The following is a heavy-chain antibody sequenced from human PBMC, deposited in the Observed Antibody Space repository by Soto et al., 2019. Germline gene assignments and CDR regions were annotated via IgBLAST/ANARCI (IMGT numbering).Heavy chain of an antibody. J-gene: IGHJ4*02. CDR1: GFTFSSYA. Sequence: EVQLLESGGGLVQPGGSLRLSCAASGFTFSSYAMSWVRQAPGKGLEWVSSISLSGGSTYYADSVKGRFTISRDNSKNTVDLQMNSLRAEGTAVYYCAASYHFDYWGQGTLVTVSS. V-gene: IGHV3-23*01. D-gene: IGHD1-26*01. CDR2: ISLSGGST. CDR3: AASYHFDY.